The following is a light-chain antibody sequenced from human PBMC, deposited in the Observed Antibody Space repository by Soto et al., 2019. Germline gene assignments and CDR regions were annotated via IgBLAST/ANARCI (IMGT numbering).Light chain of an antibody. Sequence: DIQMTQSPSSLSASVGDRVTITCRASQSISSYLNWYQQKPGKAPKLQIYAASSLQSGVPSRFSGSGSGTDFTLTISSLQPEDSATYYCQQSYSTPPEFTFGGGTKVEIK. CDR3: QQSYSTPPEFT. CDR1: QSISSY. J-gene: IGKJ4*01. CDR2: AAS. V-gene: IGKV1-39*01.